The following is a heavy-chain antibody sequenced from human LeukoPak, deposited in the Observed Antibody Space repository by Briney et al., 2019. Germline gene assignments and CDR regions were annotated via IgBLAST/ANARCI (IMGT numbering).Heavy chain of an antibody. V-gene: IGHV1-18*01. CDR1: GYTFTSYG. Sequence: GASVKVSCKASGYTFTSYGISWVRQAPGQGLEWMGWISAYNGNTNYAQKLQGRVTMTTDTSTSTAYMELRSLRSDDTAVYYCARDLEDHNFGVVSYYYYYYMDVWGKGTTVTVSS. CDR2: ISAYNGNT. CDR3: ARDLEDHNFGVVSYYYYYYMDV. J-gene: IGHJ6*03. D-gene: IGHD3-3*01.